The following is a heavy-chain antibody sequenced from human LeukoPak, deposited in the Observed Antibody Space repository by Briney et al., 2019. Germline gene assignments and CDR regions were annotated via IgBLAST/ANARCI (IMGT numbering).Heavy chain of an antibody. J-gene: IGHJ5*02. CDR2: INPSGGGT. D-gene: IGHD6-19*01. V-gene: IGHV1-46*01. CDR1: GYTFTGYH. CDR3: ARDSLRTAIAMAGGNWFDP. Sequence: GASVKVSCKASGYTFTGYHMHWVRQAPGQGLEWMGIINPSGGGTTYAEKFQGRVTMTRDTSTSTVYMELSSLRSEDTAVYYCARDSLRTAIAMAGGNWFDPWGQGTLVTVSS.